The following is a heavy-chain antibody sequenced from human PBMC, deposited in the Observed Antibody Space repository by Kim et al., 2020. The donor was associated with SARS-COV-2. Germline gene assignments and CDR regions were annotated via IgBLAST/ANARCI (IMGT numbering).Heavy chain of an antibody. CDR2: INTNTGNP. CDR1: GYTFTSYA. J-gene: IGHJ6*03. Sequence: ASVKVSCKASGYTFTSYAMNWVRQAPGQGLEWMGWINTNTGNPTYAQGFTGRFVFSLDTSVSTAYLQISSLKAEDTAVYYCARVQLRYFDWSTPPSYYYYMDVWGKGTTVTVSS. D-gene: IGHD3-9*01. CDR3: ARVQLRYFDWSTPPSYYYYMDV. V-gene: IGHV7-4-1*02.